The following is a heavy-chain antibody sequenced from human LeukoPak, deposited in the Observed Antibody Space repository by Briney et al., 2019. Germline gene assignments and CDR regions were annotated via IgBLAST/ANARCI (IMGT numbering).Heavy chain of an antibody. Sequence: ASVKVSCKTSGYTFTGYYMHWVRQAPGQGLEWMGWINPNSGGTNYAQKFQGRVTMTRDTSISTAYMELSRLRSDDTAVYYCARAGSIVATIGYYYYMDVWGKGTTVTVSS. CDR2: INPNSGGT. V-gene: IGHV1-2*02. J-gene: IGHJ6*03. CDR1: GYTFTGYY. D-gene: IGHD5-12*01. CDR3: ARAGSIVATIGYYYYMDV.